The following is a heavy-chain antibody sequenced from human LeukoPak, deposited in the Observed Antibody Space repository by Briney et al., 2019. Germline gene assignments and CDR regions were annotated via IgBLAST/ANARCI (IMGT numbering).Heavy chain of an antibody. CDR3: ARTSGVSVVGSPYYFDY. V-gene: IGHV1-18*01. CDR1: GYTFTSYG. J-gene: IGHJ4*02. CDR2: ISPYSGNT. D-gene: IGHD2-2*01. Sequence: ASVKVSCKASGYTFTSYGISWVRQAPGQGPELMGWISPYSGNTDYAQRLQGRVILTTDTSTTTAFMELRSLRSDDTAVYYCARTSGVSVVGSPYYFDYWGQGTLVTVSS.